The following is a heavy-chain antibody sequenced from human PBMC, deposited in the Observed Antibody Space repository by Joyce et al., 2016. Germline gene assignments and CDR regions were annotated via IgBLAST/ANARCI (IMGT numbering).Heavy chain of an antibody. D-gene: IGHD3-10*01. J-gene: IGHJ4*02. Sequence: EVQLVQSGAEVKKPGESLRISCKGSGYSFTRYWISWVRQMPGKGLEWMERIDPSDSYTNYSPSFQGHVTISADKSIGSVYLQWSSLKASDTAMYYCTRTFYYGSGDYWGQGTLVTVSS. CDR2: IDPSDSYT. V-gene: IGHV5-10-1*03. CDR3: TRTFYYGSGDY. CDR1: GYSFTRYW.